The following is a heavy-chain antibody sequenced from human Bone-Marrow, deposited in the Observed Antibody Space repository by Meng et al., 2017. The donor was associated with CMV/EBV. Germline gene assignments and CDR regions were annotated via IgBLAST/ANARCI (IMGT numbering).Heavy chain of an antibody. Sequence: GESLKISCVASGFTFSSYNMNWVRQAPGKGLEWMSHISYTTTTRYYADSVRGRFTISRDNAKNSQYLQMNSLKTDDTAVDDCAGDYSGSWRRGMDYWGRGVLVTVSS. CDR3: AGDYSGSWRRGMDY. D-gene: IGHD1-26*01. CDR2: ISYTTTTR. V-gene: IGHV3-48*04. J-gene: IGHJ4*02. CDR1: GFTFSSYN.